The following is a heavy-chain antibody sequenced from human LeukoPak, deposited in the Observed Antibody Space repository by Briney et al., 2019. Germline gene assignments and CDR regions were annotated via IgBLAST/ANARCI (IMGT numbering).Heavy chain of an antibody. D-gene: IGHD2-15*01. CDR3: ATEGYCSGGTCYHNWFDS. CDR1: GYTFTSYG. CDR2: ISAHNGNT. J-gene: IGHJ5*01. V-gene: IGHV1-18*01. Sequence: GASVKVSCKASGYTFTSYGISWVRQAPGRGLEWMGWISAHNGNTKYAQKLQGRVTMTTDTSTTTAYMELRSLKSDDTAVYYCATEGYCSGGTCYHNWFDSWGQGTLVTVSS.